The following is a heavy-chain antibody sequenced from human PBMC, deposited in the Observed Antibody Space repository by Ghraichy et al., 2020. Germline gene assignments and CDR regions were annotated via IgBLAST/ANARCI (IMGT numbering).Heavy chain of an antibody. Sequence: SETLSLTCAVYGGSFSGYYWSWIRQPPGKGLEWIGEINHSGSTNYNPSLKSRVTISVDTSKNQFSLKLSSVTAADTAVYYCARDSPVGDCGPLGYYGMDVWGQGTTVTVSS. V-gene: IGHV4-34*01. CDR2: INHSGST. D-gene: IGHD2-21*02. CDR1: GGSFSGYY. CDR3: ARDSPVGDCGPLGYYGMDV. J-gene: IGHJ6*02.